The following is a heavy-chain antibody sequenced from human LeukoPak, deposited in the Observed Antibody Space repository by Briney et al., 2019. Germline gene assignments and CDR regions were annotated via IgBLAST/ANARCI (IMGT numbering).Heavy chain of an antibody. V-gene: IGHV3-9*01. CDR2: ISWNSGSI. J-gene: IGHJ3*02. Sequence: PGGSLRLSCAASGFTFDDYAMHWVRQAPGKGLEWVSGISWNSGSIGYADSVKGRFTISRDNSKNSLYLQMNSLRAEDTALYYCAKDMGYGGNSGLEAFDIWGQGTMVTVSS. CDR3: AKDMGYGGNSGLEAFDI. D-gene: IGHD4-23*01. CDR1: GFTFDDYA.